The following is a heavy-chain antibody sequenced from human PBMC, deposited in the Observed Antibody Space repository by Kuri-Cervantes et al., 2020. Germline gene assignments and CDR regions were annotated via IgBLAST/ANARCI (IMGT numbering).Heavy chain of an antibody. Sequence: GGSLRLSCAASGFTFSSYAMHWVRQAPGKGLEWVAVISYDGSNKYYADSVKGRFTISRDNAKNSLYLQMNSLRAEDTAVYYCARDPRSCSSTSCYRDNWGQGTLVTVSS. CDR2: ISYDGSNK. J-gene: IGHJ4*02. V-gene: IGHV3-30*07. CDR1: GFTFSSYA. D-gene: IGHD2-2*01. CDR3: ARDPRSCSSTSCYRDN.